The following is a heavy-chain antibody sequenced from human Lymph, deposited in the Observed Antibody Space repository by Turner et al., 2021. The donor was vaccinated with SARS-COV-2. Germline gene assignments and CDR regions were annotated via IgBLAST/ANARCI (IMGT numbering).Heavy chain of an antibody. CDR1: GGSMNSNY. Sequence: QVQLQESGPRLVKPLETLSLTCTVSGGSMNSNYWSWIRQPPGKRLEWIGYIYYRGNTNYNPTLKSGVTISVDTSKNQFSLKLTSVTAADTAIYYCARETVNNWVDPWGQGILVTVSS. V-gene: IGHV4-59*01. CDR3: ARETVNNWVDP. CDR2: IYYRGNT. D-gene: IGHD2-21*02. J-gene: IGHJ5*02.